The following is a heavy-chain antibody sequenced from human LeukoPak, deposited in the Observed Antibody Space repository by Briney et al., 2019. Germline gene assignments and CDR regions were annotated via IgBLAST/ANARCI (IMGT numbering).Heavy chain of an antibody. CDR3: ARVSGYDWESSYDY. CDR1: GGSISSYY. Sequence: SETLSLTCTVSGGSISSYYWSWVRQPPGKGVEWIGYIYYSGSTNYKPSLKSRVTISVETSKNQVSLKLRSLTAADMAVYYCARVSGYDWESSYDYWGQGTLVTVSS. D-gene: IGHD5-12*01. CDR2: IYYSGST. J-gene: IGHJ4*02. V-gene: IGHV4-59*01.